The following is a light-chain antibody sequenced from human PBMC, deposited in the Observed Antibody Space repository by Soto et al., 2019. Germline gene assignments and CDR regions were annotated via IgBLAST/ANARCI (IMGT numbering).Light chain of an antibody. CDR3: QQYGSSPWT. CDR1: QGVSSSY. V-gene: IGKV3-20*01. CDR2: GAS. J-gene: IGKJ1*01. Sequence: DIVLTQSPGSLSLSPGERATLSCRASQGVSSSYIAWYQQNPGQALRLLIYGASSRATGIPDRFSGSGSGTDITLTISRLEPEDFAVYYCQQYGSSPWTFGQGTKVDIK.